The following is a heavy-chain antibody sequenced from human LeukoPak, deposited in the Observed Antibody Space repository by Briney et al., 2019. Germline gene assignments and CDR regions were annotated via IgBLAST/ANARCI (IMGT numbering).Heavy chain of an antibody. D-gene: IGHD2-15*01. Sequence: ASVKVSCKASGYTFTSYDINWVRQATGQGREWMGWMNPNSGNTGYAQKFQGRVTMTRNTSISTAYMELSSLRSEDTAVYYCARGQSPFFYCSGGSCYDEHWFDPWGQGTLVTVSS. V-gene: IGHV1-8*01. CDR2: MNPNSGNT. CDR3: ARGQSPFFYCSGGSCYDEHWFDP. CDR1: GYTFTSYD. J-gene: IGHJ5*02.